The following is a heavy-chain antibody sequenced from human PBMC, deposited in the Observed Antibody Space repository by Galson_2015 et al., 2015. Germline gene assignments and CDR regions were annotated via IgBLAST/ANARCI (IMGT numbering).Heavy chain of an antibody. CDR3: ARVGWGDFDY. V-gene: IGHV3-74*01. CDR2: INSDGSIT. Sequence: SLRLSCAASGFTFSSYWMHWVRHAPGKGLVWVSRINSDGSITTYADSVKGRFTISRDNAMNTLYLQMNSLRAEDTAVYYCARVGWGDFDYWGQGTLVAVSS. J-gene: IGHJ4*02. D-gene: IGHD3-16*01. CDR1: GFTFSSYW.